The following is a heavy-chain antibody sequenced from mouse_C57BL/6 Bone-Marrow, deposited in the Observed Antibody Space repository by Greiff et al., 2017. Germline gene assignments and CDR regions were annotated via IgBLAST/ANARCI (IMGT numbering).Heavy chain of an antibody. Sequence: EVKLMESGGDLVKPGGSLKLSCAASGFTFSSYCMSWVRQTPDKGLEWVATISSGGSYTYYPDSVKGRFTISRDNAKSTLYLQMSSLKSEDTAMYYCARQPFVFDVWGTGTTVTVSS. CDR3: ARQPFVFDV. CDR1: GFTFSSYC. CDR2: ISSGGSYT. J-gene: IGHJ1*03. V-gene: IGHV5-6*01.